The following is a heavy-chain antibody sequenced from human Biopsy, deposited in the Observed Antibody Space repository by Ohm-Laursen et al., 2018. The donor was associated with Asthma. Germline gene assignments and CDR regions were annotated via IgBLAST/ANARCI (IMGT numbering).Heavy chain of an antibody. CDR3: ARGGYCTSPTCPWGRYATDV. V-gene: IGHV3-7*01. J-gene: IGHJ6*02. CDR2: IKKDGSET. CDR1: GFTFNSYW. Sequence: FLRLSCTASGFTFNSYWMSWVRQAPGKGLEWVANIKKDGSETYYVDSVKGRFTISRDNAKNSLYLHINSLRAEDTAVYYCARGGYCTSPTCPWGRYATDVWGQGTTVTVAS. D-gene: IGHD2-2*01.